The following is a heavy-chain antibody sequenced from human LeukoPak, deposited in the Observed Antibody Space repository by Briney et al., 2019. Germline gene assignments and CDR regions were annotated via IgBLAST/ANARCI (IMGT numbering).Heavy chain of an antibody. Sequence: GGSLRLSCAASGFTFVSYNMNWVRQAPGKGLEWVSAISGSGSYTDYADSVKGRFTISRDNSKNTLYLQMNSLRAKDTAVYYCAKYPGSRFSHYFDYWGQGTLVTVSS. J-gene: IGHJ4*02. CDR3: AKYPGSRFSHYFDY. D-gene: IGHD3-10*01. CDR2: ISGSGSYT. V-gene: IGHV3-23*01. CDR1: GFTFVSYN.